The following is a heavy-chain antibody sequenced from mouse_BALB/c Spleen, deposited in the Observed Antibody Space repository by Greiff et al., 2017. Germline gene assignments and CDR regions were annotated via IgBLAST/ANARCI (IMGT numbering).Heavy chain of an antibody. J-gene: IGHJ3*01. CDR1: GYSITSDYA. CDR2: ISYSGST. V-gene: IGHV3-2*02. CDR3: ARCYDYDRAWFAY. D-gene: IGHD2-4*01. Sequence: EVQLQQSGPGLVKPSQSLSLTCTVTGYSITSDYAWNWIRQFPGNKLEWMGYISYSGSTSYNPSLKSRISITRDTSKNQFFLQLNSVTTEDTATYYCARCYDYDRAWFAYWGQGTLVTVSA.